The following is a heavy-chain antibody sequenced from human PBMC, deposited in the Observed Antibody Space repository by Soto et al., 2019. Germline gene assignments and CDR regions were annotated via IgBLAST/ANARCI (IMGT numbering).Heavy chain of an antibody. D-gene: IGHD1-26*01. Sequence: SETLSLTCAVSGGSISSSNWWSWVRQPPGKGLEWIGEIYHRGSTNYNPSLKSRVTISVDKSKNPSSLKLSSVTAADTAVYYCAITVSGSYSIFDPWGQGTLVTVSS. CDR2: IYHRGST. J-gene: IGHJ5*02. CDR1: GGSISSSNW. CDR3: AITVSGSYSIFDP. V-gene: IGHV4-4*02.